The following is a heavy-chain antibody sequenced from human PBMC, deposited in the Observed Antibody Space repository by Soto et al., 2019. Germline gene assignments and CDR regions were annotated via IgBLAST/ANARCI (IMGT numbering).Heavy chain of an antibody. D-gene: IGHD5-18*01. CDR1: GFTFSSYA. CDR3: AKEGSGYSYDYWYFDR. J-gene: IGHJ2*01. V-gene: IGHV3-23*01. Sequence: EVQLLESGGGLVQPGGSLRLSCAASGFTFSSYAMCWVRPAPGKGLEWVSAISGSGGSTYYADSVKGRFTISRDKSKNRVYLQMNSLRADDTAVYDCAKEGSGYSYDYWYFDRWGRGTLVTVSS. CDR2: ISGSGGST.